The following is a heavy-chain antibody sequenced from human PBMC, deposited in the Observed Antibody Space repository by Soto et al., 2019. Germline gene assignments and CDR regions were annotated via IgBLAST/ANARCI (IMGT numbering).Heavy chain of an antibody. D-gene: IGHD6-19*01. Sequence: ASVKVSCKASGYTFTSYGISWVRQAPGQGLEWMGWISAYNGNTNYAQKLQGRVTMTTDTSTSTAYMELRSLRSDDTAVYYCARYAGPHSSGWLLDYYYYGMDVWGQGTKVTVYS. J-gene: IGHJ6*02. CDR3: ARYAGPHSSGWLLDYYYYGMDV. CDR1: GYTFTSYG. CDR2: ISAYNGNT. V-gene: IGHV1-18*01.